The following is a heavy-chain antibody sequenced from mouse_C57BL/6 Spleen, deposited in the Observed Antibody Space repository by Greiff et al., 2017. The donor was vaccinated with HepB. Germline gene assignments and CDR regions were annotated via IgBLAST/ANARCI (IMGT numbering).Heavy chain of an antibody. V-gene: IGHV1-15*01. CDR3: TRWGYSPAWFAY. CDR2: IDPETGGT. CDR1: GYTFTDYE. J-gene: IGHJ3*01. D-gene: IGHD2-12*01. Sequence: QVQLQQSGAELVRPGASVTLSCKASGYTFTDYEMHWVKQTPVHGLEWIGAIDPETGGTAYNQKFKGKAILTADKSSSTAYMELRSLTSEDSAVYYCTRWGYSPAWFAYWGQGTLVTVSA.